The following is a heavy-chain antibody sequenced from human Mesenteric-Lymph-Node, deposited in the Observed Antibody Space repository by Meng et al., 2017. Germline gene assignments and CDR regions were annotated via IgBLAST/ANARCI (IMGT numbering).Heavy chain of an antibody. J-gene: IGHJ4*02. CDR3: ASTENHF. CDR1: GDSVSSKSAA. D-gene: IGHD1-26*01. CDR2: TYYRSKWYN. V-gene: IGHV6-1*01. Sequence: HRPQPCPGLVKPSQTPSLTCAISGDSVSSKSAAWNWIRQSPSRGLEWLGRTYYRSKWYNDYALSLKSRVTINPDTSKNQFSLRLNSVTPEDTAVYYCASTENHFWGQGTLVTVSS.